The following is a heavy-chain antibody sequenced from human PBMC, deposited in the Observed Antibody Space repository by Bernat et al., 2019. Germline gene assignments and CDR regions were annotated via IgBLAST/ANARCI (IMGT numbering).Heavy chain of an antibody. CDR3: ARDSSSTTYYYGMDV. D-gene: IGHD6-6*01. Sequence: EVQLVESGGGLVQPGGSLRLSCAASGFTFSNYARQGARLAPGKGREYISRISNNGGSTYYANSVKGRFTISRDNSKNTLYLQMGSLSTEDMAVYYCARDSSSTTYYYGMDVWGQGTTVTVFS. CDR2: ISNNGGST. V-gene: IGHV3-64*01. CDR1: GFTFSNYA. J-gene: IGHJ6*02.